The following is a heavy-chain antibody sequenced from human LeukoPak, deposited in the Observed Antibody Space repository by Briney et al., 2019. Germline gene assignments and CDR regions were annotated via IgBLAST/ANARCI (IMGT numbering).Heavy chain of an antibody. V-gene: IGHV1-18*01. D-gene: IGHD4-17*01. J-gene: IGHJ4*02. CDR1: GYTFTSYG. CDR3: ARDKSYGDSEDY. Sequence: GASVKVSCKASGYTFTSYGISWVRQAPGQGLEWLGWFSIYNGNTHYAQKLQGRVTMTTDTSTSTAYMELRSLRSDDTAVYYCARDKSYGDSEDYWGQGTLVTVSS. CDR2: FSIYNGNT.